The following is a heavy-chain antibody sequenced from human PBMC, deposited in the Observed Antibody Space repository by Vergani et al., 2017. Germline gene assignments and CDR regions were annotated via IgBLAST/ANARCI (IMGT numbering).Heavy chain of an antibody. D-gene: IGHD6-19*01. CDR1: GGTFSSYA. V-gene: IGHV1-69*04. CDR3: ARRMWGIAVAGTDY. J-gene: IGHJ4*02. CDR2: IIPILGIA. Sequence: QVQLVQSGAEVKKPGSSVKVSCKASGGTFSSYAISWVRQAPGQGLEWMGRIIPILGIANYAQKFQGRVTITADKSTSTAYMELSSLRSEDTAAYYCARRMWGIAVAGTDYWGQGTLVTVSS.